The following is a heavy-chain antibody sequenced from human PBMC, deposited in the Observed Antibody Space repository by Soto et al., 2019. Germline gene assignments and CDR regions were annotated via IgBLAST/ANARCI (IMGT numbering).Heavy chain of an antibody. V-gene: IGHV4-31*03. CDR1: GGSISSGGYY. J-gene: IGHJ5*02. CDR3: ARRSGDYVYDWFDP. CDR2: IYYSGST. Sequence: SETLSLTCTVSGGSISSGGYYWSWIRQHPGKGLEWIGYIYYSGSTYYNPSLKSRVTISVDTSKNQFSLKLSSVTAADTAVYYCARRSGDYVYDWFDPWGQGTLVTVSS. D-gene: IGHD4-17*01.